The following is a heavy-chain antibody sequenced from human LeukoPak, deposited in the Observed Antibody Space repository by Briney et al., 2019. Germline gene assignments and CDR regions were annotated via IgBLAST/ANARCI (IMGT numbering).Heavy chain of an antibody. CDR2: MYYSGST. CDR1: GDAITGSSYY. CDR3: ARQDYDSTGYYYFDN. V-gene: IGHV4-39*01. Sequence: SETLSLTCTVSGDAITGSSYYWGWLRQPPGKGLEWIGSMYYSGSTFSNPSLRSRVNMSADTSKNQFSLKLSSVTAADTAVYYCARQDYDSTGYYYFDNWGQGTQVTVSS. D-gene: IGHD3-22*01. J-gene: IGHJ4*02.